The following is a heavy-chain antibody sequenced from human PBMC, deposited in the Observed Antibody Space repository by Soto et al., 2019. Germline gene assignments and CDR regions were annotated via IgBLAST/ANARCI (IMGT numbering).Heavy chain of an antibody. Sequence: EVQLVESGGGLVQPGRSLRLSCAASGFTFDDYAMHWVRQVPGKGLEWVSGINWNSGSIGYGDSVKGLFAISRDNAKNSLHLLMNSLSAEDTAFYYCVKDESINWYSGHFRHWGQGPLVTVSS. D-gene: IGHD6-13*01. CDR1: GFTFDDYA. J-gene: IGHJ1*01. CDR3: VKDESINWYSGHFRH. V-gene: IGHV3-9*01. CDR2: INWNSGSI.